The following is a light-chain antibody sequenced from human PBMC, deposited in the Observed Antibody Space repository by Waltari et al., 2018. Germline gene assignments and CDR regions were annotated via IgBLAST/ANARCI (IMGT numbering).Light chain of an antibody. CDR1: SGSIANNY. CDR3: QSYDSSNWV. V-gene: IGLV6-57*03. J-gene: IGLJ3*02. CDR2: EDN. Sequence: NFMLTQPHSVSESPRKTVTISCTRSSGSIANNYVQWYQQRPGSAPTAVSYEDNQRPSGVPDRFSGSIDSSSNSASLTISGLKTEDEADYYCQSYDSSNWVFGGGTKLTVL.